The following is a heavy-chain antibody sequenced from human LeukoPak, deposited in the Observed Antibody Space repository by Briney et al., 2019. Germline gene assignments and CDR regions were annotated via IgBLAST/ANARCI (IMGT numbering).Heavy chain of an antibody. CDR3: ARSGYSGYSYYMDV. J-gene: IGHJ6*03. Sequence: SSETLSLTCTVSGGSISSHYWSWIRQPPGKGLEWIGYIYYSGSTNYNPSLKSRVTISVDTSKNQFSLKLSSVTAADTAVYYCARSGYSGYSYYMDVWGKGTTVTVSS. CDR1: GGSISSHY. CDR2: IYYSGST. D-gene: IGHD5-12*01. V-gene: IGHV4-59*11.